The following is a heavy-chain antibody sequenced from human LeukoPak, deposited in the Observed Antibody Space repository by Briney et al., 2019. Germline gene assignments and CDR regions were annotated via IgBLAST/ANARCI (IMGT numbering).Heavy chain of an antibody. CDR1: GFTVSSNY. CDR2: IYSGGST. Sequence: GGSLRLSCAASGFTVSSNYMSWVRQAPGKGLEWVSVIYSGGSTYYADSVKGRFTISRDNSKNTLYLQMNSLRAEDTAVYYCARDSRIRFGELWGAPFDYWGQGTLVTVSS. CDR3: ARDSRIRFGELWGAPFDY. D-gene: IGHD3-10*01. V-gene: IGHV3-66*01. J-gene: IGHJ4*02.